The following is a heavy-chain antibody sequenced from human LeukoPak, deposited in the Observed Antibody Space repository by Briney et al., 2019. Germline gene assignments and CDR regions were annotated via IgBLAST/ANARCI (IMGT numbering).Heavy chain of an antibody. CDR1: GGSFSGYY. CDR3: ARDHYYDSSGYYY. J-gene: IGHJ4*02. CDR2: INHSGST. Sequence: PSETLSLTCAVYGGSFSGYYWSWIRQPPGKGLEWIGEINHSGSTNYNPSLKSRVTISVDTSKNQFSLKLSSVTAADTAVYYCARDHYYDSSGYYYWGQGTLVTVSS. V-gene: IGHV4-34*01. D-gene: IGHD3-22*01.